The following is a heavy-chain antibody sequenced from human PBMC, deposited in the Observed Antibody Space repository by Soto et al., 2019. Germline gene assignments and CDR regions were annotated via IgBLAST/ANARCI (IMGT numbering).Heavy chain of an antibody. Sequence: QVQLVQSGAEVKKPGSSVKVSCKASGGTFSSYTISWVRQAPGQGLEWMGRIIPILGIANYAQKFQGRVTITADKSTSTAYMELSSLRSEDTAVYYRARDRAYSDGSPGPFDYWGQGTLVTVSS. D-gene: IGHD2-15*01. CDR1: GGTFSSYT. CDR2: IIPILGIA. J-gene: IGHJ4*02. V-gene: IGHV1-69*08. CDR3: ARDRAYSDGSPGPFDY.